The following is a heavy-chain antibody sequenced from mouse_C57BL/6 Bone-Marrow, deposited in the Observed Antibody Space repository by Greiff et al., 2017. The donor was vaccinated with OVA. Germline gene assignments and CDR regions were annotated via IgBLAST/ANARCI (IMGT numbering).Heavy chain of an antibody. Sequence: QVQLQQSGPGLVQPSQSLSITCTVSGFSLTSYGVHWVRQSPGKGLAWLGVLWRGGSTDYNAAFMSRLSITKDNSKSQVFFKMNSLQADDTAIYYCAKKYYGNYYWYFDVWGTGTTVTVSS. D-gene: IGHD2-1*01. V-gene: IGHV2-5*01. J-gene: IGHJ1*03. CDR3: AKKYYGNYYWYFDV. CDR1: GFSLTSYG. CDR2: LWRGGST.